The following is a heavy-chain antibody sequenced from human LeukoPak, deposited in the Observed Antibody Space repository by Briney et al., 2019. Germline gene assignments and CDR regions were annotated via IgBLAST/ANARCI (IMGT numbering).Heavy chain of an antibody. Sequence: GGSLRLSCAASGFTFSSYGMHWVRQAPGKGLEWVAVISYDGSNKYYADSVKGRFTISRDNSKNTLYLQMNSLRAEDTAVHYCARLYCSSTSCSPSRRAIYYYYYMDVWGKGTTVTVSS. V-gene: IGHV3-30*03. CDR2: ISYDGSNK. CDR1: GFTFSSYG. D-gene: IGHD2-2*01. J-gene: IGHJ6*03. CDR3: ARLYCSSTSCSPSRRAIYYYYYMDV.